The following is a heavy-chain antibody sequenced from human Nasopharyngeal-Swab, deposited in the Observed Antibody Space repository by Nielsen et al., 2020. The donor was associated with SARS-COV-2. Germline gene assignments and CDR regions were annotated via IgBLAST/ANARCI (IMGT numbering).Heavy chain of an antibody. V-gene: IGHV3-21*01. Sequence: GGSLRLSCAASGFTFSTYTTYWVRHAPGTGPERVSSISGSSSYIWYADSVKGRFPVSRANAKNSLFLQMDNLGADDTSFYYCARTAPFCGGDCYSEYFQYWGQGTLVTVSS. CDR3: ARTAPFCGGDCYSEYFQY. D-gene: IGHD2-21*02. J-gene: IGHJ1*01. CDR1: GFTFSTYT. CDR2: ISGSSSYI.